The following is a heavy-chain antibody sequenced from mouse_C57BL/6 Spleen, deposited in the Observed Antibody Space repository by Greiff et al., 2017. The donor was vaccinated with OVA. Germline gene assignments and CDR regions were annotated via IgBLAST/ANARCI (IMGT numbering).Heavy chain of an antibody. V-gene: IGHV1-82*01. CDR1: GYAFSSSW. CDR2: IYPGDGDT. Sequence: VKLMESGPELVKPGASVKISCKASGYAFSSSWMNWVKQRPGKGLEWIGRIYPGDGDTNYNGKFKGKATLTADKASSTAYRQLSSLTSEDSAVYCCAKYGNYLYYFDYWGQGTTLTVSS. J-gene: IGHJ2*01. D-gene: IGHD2-1*01. CDR3: AKYGNYLYYFDY.